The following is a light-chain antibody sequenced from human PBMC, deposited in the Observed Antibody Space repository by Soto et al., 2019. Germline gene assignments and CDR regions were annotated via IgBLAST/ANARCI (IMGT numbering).Light chain of an antibody. CDR3: QQYEIYPWT. J-gene: IGKJ1*01. CDR2: DGS. V-gene: IGKV1-5*01. CDR1: QTLTRW. Sequence: DIQMTKSPSTLSASVGDRVTITCRASQTLTRWLAWYQQKPGKAPHLLIYDGSSLKSGVPSRFSGSGSGAEFTLTISSLQPDDFATYYCQQYEIYPWTFGQGTKVDIK.